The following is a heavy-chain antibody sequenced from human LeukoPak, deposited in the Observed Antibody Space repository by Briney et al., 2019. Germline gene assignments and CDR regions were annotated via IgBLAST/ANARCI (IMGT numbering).Heavy chain of an antibody. CDR2: INHSGST. Sequence: SETLSLTCAVYGGXFSGYYCSWIRQPPGKGLEWIGEINHSGSTNYNPSLKSRVTISVDTSKNQFSLKLSSVTAADTAVYYCARSKSSGGSIRRYYFDYWGQGTLVTVSS. D-gene: IGHD2-15*01. V-gene: IGHV4-34*01. J-gene: IGHJ4*02. CDR3: ARSKSSGGSIRRYYFDY. CDR1: GGXFSGYY.